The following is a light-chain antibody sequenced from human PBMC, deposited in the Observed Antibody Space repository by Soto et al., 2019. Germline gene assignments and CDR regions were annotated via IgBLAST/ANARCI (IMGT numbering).Light chain of an antibody. V-gene: IGKV3-20*01. CDR3: QQYGSSPPYT. CDR2: GAS. J-gene: IGKJ2*01. Sequence: EIVLTQSPGTLSLSPGERATLSCRASQSVSSSYLAWYQQKPGQAPRLLIYGASSRATGIPDRFSGSGSGTDFTLTISRLDPEDFAVYYCQQYGSSPPYTFGQGTKLGIK. CDR1: QSVSSSY.